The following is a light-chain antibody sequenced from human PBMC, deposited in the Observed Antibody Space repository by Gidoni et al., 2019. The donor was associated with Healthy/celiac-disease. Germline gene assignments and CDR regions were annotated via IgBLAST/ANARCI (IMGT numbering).Light chain of an antibody. Sequence: EIVLTQSPATLSLSPGERATLSCRASQSVSSYLAWYQHKPGQAPRLLSYDASNRATGIPARFSGSGSGTDFTLTISSLEPEDFAVYYCQQRSNWPPTTFGQGTKVEIK. CDR2: DAS. J-gene: IGKJ1*01. V-gene: IGKV3-11*01. CDR1: QSVSSY. CDR3: QQRSNWPPTT.